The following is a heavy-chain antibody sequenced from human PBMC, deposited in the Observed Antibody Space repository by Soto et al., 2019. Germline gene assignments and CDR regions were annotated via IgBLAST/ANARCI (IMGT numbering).Heavy chain of an antibody. CDR3: ARCYCSVGSCYTCWHFDL. CDR1: GYTFADYG. V-gene: IGHV1-18*01. D-gene: IGHD2-15*01. J-gene: IGHJ2*01. Sequence: QAPLVQSGAEVKKPGASVKVSCQAGGYTFADYGISWVRQAPGQGLEWMGWIGPYNGNTNYAQNLQDRVTMTTDTSTNTAYMELRSRRSDDTALYYCARCYCSVGSCYTCWHFDLGGRGTLLTVSS. CDR2: IGPYNGNT.